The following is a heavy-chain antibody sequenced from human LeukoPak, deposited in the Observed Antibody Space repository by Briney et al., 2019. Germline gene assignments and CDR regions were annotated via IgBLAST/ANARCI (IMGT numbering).Heavy chain of an antibody. CDR1: GDSISSYY. J-gene: IGHJ4*02. CDR3: ARTYSGSHTYYFDF. CDR2: IYYSGST. D-gene: IGHD1-26*01. Sequence: PSETLSLTCTVSGDSISSYYWSWIRQSPGKGLEWIGFIYYSGSTNYNPSLKSRVTISVDTSKKQFSLKLTSVTAADTAVYYCARTYSGSHTYYFDFWGQGTLVTLSS. V-gene: IGHV4-59*01.